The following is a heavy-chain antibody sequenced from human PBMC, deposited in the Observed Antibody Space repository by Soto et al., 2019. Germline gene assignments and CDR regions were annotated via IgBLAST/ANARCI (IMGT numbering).Heavy chain of an antibody. Sequence: ESGGGLVTPGGSLRLSCAASGFFFSSYTMNWVRQAPGKGLEWISSINSLSTSKYYADSLKGRCTISRDNAKNSLFLQIDSLRAEDTAIYYCARVLSGYARTSQRGSDVWGQGTTVTVSS. V-gene: IGHV3-21*01. CDR3: ARVLSGYARTSQRGSDV. CDR1: GFFFSSYT. CDR2: INSLSTSK. D-gene: IGHD3-22*01. J-gene: IGHJ6*02.